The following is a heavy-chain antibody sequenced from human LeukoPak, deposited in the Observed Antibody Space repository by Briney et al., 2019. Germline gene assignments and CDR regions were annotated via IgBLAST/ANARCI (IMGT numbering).Heavy chain of an antibody. CDR2: TSYVGSNR. V-gene: IGHV3-30*18. CDR1: GFTFSSYG. Sequence: PGGSLRLSCAASGFTFSSYGMHWVRQAPGKGLEWVAVTSYVGSNRYYSDSVKGRFTISRDNSKNTLYLQMNSLRAEDTAVYYCAKAVHYDTLAGPGRDHYYYYGMDVWGQGTTVTVSS. CDR3: AKAVHYDTLAGPGRDHYYYYGMDV. D-gene: IGHD3-9*01. J-gene: IGHJ6*02.